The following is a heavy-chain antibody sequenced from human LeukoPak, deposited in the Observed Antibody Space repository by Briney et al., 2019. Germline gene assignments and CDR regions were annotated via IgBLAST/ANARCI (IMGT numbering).Heavy chain of an antibody. CDR1: GYTFTSYD. V-gene: IGHV1-8*01. CDR2: MNPNSGNT. Sequence: GASVKVSCKASGYTFTSYDINWVRQATGQGLEWMVWMNPNSGNTGYAQKFQGRVTMTRNTSISTAYMELSSLRSEDTAVYYCARIAAAGQFNYYYYGMDVWGQGTTVTVSS. J-gene: IGHJ6*02. CDR3: ARIAAAGQFNYYYYGMDV. D-gene: IGHD6-13*01.